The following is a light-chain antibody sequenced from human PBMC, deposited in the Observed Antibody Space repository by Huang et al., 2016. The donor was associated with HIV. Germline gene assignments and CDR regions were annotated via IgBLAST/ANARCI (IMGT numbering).Light chain of an antibody. CDR1: QNVRSN. Sequence: EIVMTQSPATLSVSPGGGATLSCRASQNVRSNLAWYQQTPGQAPRLLIYDTSTRASGVPARFSGSGSVTEFTLTISGLQSEDFAVDYCQQYDNWPPGLTFGGGTKVEI. CDR2: DTS. V-gene: IGKV3D-15*01. J-gene: IGKJ4*01. CDR3: QQYDNWPPGLT.